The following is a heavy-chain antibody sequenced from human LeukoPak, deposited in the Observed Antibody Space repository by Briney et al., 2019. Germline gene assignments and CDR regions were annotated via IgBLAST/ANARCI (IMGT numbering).Heavy chain of an antibody. Sequence: GGSLRLSCAASGFTFSSYEMNWVRQAPGKGLEWVSYISSSGSTIYYADSVKGRFTISRDNAKNSLYLQMNSLRAEDTAVYYCARDGAYDYVWGSYSFDYWGQGTLVTVSS. CDR1: GFTFSSYE. V-gene: IGHV3-48*03. CDR2: ISSSGSTI. D-gene: IGHD3-16*01. CDR3: ARDGAYDYVWGSYSFDY. J-gene: IGHJ4*02.